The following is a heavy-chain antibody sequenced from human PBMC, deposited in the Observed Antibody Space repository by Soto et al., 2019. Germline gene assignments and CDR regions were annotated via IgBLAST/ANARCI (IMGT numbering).Heavy chain of an antibody. CDR1: GFAFSSYS. CDR2: IRSGGSPV. J-gene: IGHJ4*02. CDR3: ARGTEDVWFGELLFDY. V-gene: IGHV3-48*01. Sequence: HPGGSLRLSCAASGFAFSSYSMNWVRQAPGKGLEWVAGIRSGGSPVCYADSVKGRFTISRDNARNSLYLQLNSLRVEDTAVYYGARGTEDVWFGELLFDYWGQGTLVTVSS. D-gene: IGHD3-10*01.